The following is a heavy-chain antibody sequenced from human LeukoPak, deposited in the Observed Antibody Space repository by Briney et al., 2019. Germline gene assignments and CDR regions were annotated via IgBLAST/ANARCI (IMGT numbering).Heavy chain of an antibody. Sequence: ASVKVSRKASGGTFSSYAISWVRQAPGQGLEWMGRIIPILGIANYAQKFQGRVTITADKSTSTAYMELSSLRSEDTAVYYCARLYEITMVRKSKDAFDIWGQGTMVTASS. CDR2: IIPILGIA. D-gene: IGHD3-10*01. CDR3: ARLYEITMVRKSKDAFDI. V-gene: IGHV1-69*04. J-gene: IGHJ3*02. CDR1: GGTFSSYA.